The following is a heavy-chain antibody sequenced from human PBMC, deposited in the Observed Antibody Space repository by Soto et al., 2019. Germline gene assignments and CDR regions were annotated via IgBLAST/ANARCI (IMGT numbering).Heavy chain of an antibody. Sequence: PGGSLRLSCAASGFTVSSNYMSWVRQAPGKGLEWVSVIYSGGSTYYADSVKGRFTISGDNSKNTLYLQMNSLRDEDTAVYYCARDLITLTGTTDWGQGTLVTVSS. V-gene: IGHV3-66*01. D-gene: IGHD1-7*01. J-gene: IGHJ4*02. CDR1: GFTVSSNY. CDR3: ARDLITLTGTTD. CDR2: IYSGGST.